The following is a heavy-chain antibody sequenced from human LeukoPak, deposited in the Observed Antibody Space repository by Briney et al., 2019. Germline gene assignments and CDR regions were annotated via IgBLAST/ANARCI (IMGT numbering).Heavy chain of an antibody. J-gene: IGHJ6*04. Sequence: QPGGSLRLSCAASGFTFSSYWMSWVRQAPGKGLEWVANIKEDGSEKYYVDSVKGRFTISRDNAKNSLYLQMNSLRAEDTAVYYCARGRPYDILTGYYPLYYYYYGMDVWGKGTTVTVSS. CDR3: ARGRPYDILTGYYPLYYYYYGMDV. CDR2: IKEDGSEK. V-gene: IGHV3-7*01. CDR1: GFTFSSYW. D-gene: IGHD3-9*01.